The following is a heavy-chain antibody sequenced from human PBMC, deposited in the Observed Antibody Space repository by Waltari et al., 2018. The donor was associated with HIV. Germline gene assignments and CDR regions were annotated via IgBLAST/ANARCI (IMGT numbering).Heavy chain of an antibody. V-gene: IGHV3-48*04. CDR2: ISSSSSTI. J-gene: IGHJ6*02. D-gene: IGHD6-13*01. Sequence: EVQLVESGGGLVQPGGSLRLSCAASGFTFSSYSMNWVRQAPGKGLEWVSYISSSSSTIYYADSVKGRFTISRDNAKNSLYLQMNSLRAEDTAVYYCARVDKVPAADLYDDYYGMDVWGQGTTVTVSS. CDR1: GFTFSSYS. CDR3: ARVDKVPAADLYDDYYGMDV.